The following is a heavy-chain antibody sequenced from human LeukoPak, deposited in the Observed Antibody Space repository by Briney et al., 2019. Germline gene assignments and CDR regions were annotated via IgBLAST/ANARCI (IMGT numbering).Heavy chain of an antibody. CDR2: IKQDGSEK. CDR1: GFTFNNYW. D-gene: IGHD2-2*02. CDR3: ARDRYTSV. J-gene: IGHJ6*04. V-gene: IGHV3-7*01. Sequence: GSLRLSCAASGFTFNNYWMSWVRQAPGKGLQWVANIKQDGSEKYYVDSVKGRFTISRDNAKNSLYLQMNSLRAEDTAVYYCARDRYTSVWGKGTTVTVSS.